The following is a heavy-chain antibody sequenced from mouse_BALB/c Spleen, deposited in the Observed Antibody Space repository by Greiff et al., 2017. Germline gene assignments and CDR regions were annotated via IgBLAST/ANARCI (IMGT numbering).Heavy chain of an antibody. CDR2: ISSGSSTI. Sequence: EVQVVESGGGLVQPGGSRKLSCAASGFTFSSFGMHWVRQAPEKGLEWVAYISSGSSTIYYADTVKGRFTISRDNPKNTLFLQMTSLSSEDTAMCYCARTGGKVFDYWGQGTTLTVSS. CDR1: GFTFSSFG. CDR3: ARTGGKVFDY. D-gene: IGHD2-1*01. V-gene: IGHV5-17*02. J-gene: IGHJ2*01.